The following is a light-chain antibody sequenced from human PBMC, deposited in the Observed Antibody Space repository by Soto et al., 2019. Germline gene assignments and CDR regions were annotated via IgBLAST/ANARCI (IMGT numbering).Light chain of an antibody. J-gene: IGKJ2*01. Sequence: DIPMTQSPSFLSASVGDRVTITCRASESVSTYLNWYQQKPGKAPNLLIYAASSLQSGGPSRFSGSGSGTDFALTISSLQPEDFAVYYCQQSYTTPYSFGQGTYLEMK. CDR3: QQSYTTPYS. CDR1: ESVSTY. CDR2: AAS. V-gene: IGKV1-39*01.